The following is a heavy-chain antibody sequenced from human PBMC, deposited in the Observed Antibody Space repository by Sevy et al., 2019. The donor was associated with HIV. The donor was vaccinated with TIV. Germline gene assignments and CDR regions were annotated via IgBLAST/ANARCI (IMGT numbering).Heavy chain of an antibody. CDR1: GFTFSSYA. CDR2: ISGSGGST. V-gene: IGHV3-23*01. Sequence: GGSLRLSCAASGFTFSSYAMSWVRQAPGKGLEWVSAISGSGGSTYYADSMKGRFTISRDNSKNTLYLQMNSLRAEDTAVYYCAKYEAITIFGVVINYFDYWGQGTLVTVSS. CDR3: AKYEAITIFGVVINYFDY. D-gene: IGHD3-3*01. J-gene: IGHJ4*02.